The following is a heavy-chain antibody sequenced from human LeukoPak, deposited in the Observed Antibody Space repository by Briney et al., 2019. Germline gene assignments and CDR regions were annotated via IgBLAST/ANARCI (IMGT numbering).Heavy chain of an antibody. CDR3: ARRGYCSSTSCHDAFDI. V-gene: IGHV5-51*01. D-gene: IGHD2-2*01. CDR1: GYSFTSYW. CDR2: IYPGDSDT. J-gene: IGHJ3*02. Sequence: GESLKICCKGSGYSFTSYWSGWVRQMPGKGQEWMGIIYPGDSDTRYSPSFQGQVTISADKSISTAYLQWSSLKASDTAMYYCARRGYCSSTSCHDAFDIWGQGTMVTVSS.